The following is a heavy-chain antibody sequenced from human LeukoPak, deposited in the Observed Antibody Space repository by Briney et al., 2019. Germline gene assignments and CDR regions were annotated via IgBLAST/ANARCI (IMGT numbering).Heavy chain of an antibody. J-gene: IGHJ5*02. CDR1: GGSFSGQY. CDR3: ARREVSTSIAARRYKWFDP. V-gene: IGHV4-34*01. D-gene: IGHD6-6*01. CDR2: INRSGRT. Sequence: SETLSLTCAVYGGSFSGQYWSWIRQPPGKGLEWIGEINRSGRTNYNPSLKSRVTISVDTSKKQFSLKLSSVTAADTAVYYCARREVSTSIAARRYKWFDPWGQGTLVTVSS.